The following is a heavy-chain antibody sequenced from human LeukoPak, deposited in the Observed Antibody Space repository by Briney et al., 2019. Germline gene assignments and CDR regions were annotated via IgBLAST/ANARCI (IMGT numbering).Heavy chain of an antibody. CDR1: GYTFTSYG. CDR2: ISAYNGNT. D-gene: IGHD2-15*01. V-gene: IGHV1-18*01. J-gene: IGHJ5*02. Sequence: ASVKVSCKASGYTFTSYGISWVRQAPGQGLEWMGWISAYNGNTNYAQKLQGRVTMTTDTSTSTAYMELRSLRSDDTAVYYCARDRPYCSGGSCYWGLRWFDPWGQGTLVTVSS. CDR3: ARDRPYCSGGSCYWGLRWFDP.